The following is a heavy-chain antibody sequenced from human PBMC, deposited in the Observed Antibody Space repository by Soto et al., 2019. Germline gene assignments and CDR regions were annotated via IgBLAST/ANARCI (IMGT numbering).Heavy chain of an antibody. CDR2: MNPNSGNT. J-gene: IGHJ6*02. Sequence: QVQLVQSGAEVKKPGASVKVSCKASGYTFTSYDINWVRQATGQGLEWMGWMNPNSGNTGYAQKFQGRVTLTRTTSISTAYMVLISLRSEDMAVYYCAIEKTSYGMDVWGQGTTVTVSS. V-gene: IGHV1-8*01. CDR3: AIEKTSYGMDV. CDR1: GYTFTSYD.